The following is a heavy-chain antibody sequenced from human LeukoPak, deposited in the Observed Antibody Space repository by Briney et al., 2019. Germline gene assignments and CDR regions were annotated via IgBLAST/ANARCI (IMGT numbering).Heavy chain of an antibody. V-gene: IGHV3-30*02. CDR3: AKMGDIVVVPAATGAPDY. J-gene: IGHJ4*02. D-gene: IGHD2-2*01. CDR2: IRYDGSNK. CDR1: GFTFSSYG. Sequence: GGSLRLSCAASGFTFSSYGMHWVRQAPGKGLEWVAFIRYDGSNKYYADSVKGRFTISRDNSKNTLYLQMNSLRAEDTAVYYCAKMGDIVVVPAATGAPDYWGQGTLVTVSS.